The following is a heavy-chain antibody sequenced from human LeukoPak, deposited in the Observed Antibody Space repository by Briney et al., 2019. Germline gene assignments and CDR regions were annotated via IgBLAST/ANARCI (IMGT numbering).Heavy chain of an antibody. Sequence: SETLSLTCTVSGGSISSSSYYWGWIRQPPGKGLEWIGSIYDSGSTYYNPSLKSRVTISEDTSENQFSLKLSSVTAADTAVYYCARSDSYGLPHVVYWGQGNLVTVSS. CDR1: GGSISSSSYY. D-gene: IGHD5-18*01. CDR2: IYDSGST. V-gene: IGHV4-39*01. CDR3: ARSDSYGLPHVVY. J-gene: IGHJ4*02.